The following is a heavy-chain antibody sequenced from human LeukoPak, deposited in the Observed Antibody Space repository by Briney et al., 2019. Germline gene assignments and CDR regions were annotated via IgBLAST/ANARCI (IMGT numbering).Heavy chain of an antibody. J-gene: IGHJ4*02. V-gene: IGHV3-48*04. D-gene: IGHD2-2*01. CDR1: GFTFSSYS. Sequence: GGSLRLSCAASGFTFSSYSMIWVRQAPGKGLEWVSYISSSSSTIYYADSVKGRFTISRDNAKNSLYLQMNSLRAEDTAVYYCARESGYCSSTSCYLLYYFDYWGQGTLVTVSS. CDR2: ISSSSSTI. CDR3: ARESGYCSSTSCYLLYYFDY.